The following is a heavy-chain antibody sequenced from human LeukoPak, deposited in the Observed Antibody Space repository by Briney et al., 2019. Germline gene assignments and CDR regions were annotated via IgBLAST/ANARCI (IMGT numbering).Heavy chain of an antibody. V-gene: IGHV4-38-2*01. CDR1: GYSISSGYY. J-gene: IGHJ4*02. CDR3: AIAARPDYFDY. Sequence: SETLSLTCAVSGYSISSGYYWGWIRQPPGKGLEWIGSIYHSGSTYYNPSLKSRVTISVDTSKNQFSLKLSSVTAADTAVYYCAIAARPDYFDYWGQGTPVTVSS. CDR2: IYHSGST. D-gene: IGHD6-6*01.